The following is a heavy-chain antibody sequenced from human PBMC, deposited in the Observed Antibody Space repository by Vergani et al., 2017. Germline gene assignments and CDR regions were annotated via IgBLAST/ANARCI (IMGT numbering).Heavy chain of an antibody. CDR3: ARHLRXLARNDVLDI. CDR2: IYDSRNN. J-gene: IGHJ3*02. D-gene: IGHD1-14*01. Sequence: QLQLQESGPRLVKPSETLCLTCSLSGMSISNNNYYWGWVRQPPGKGLEWIGSIYDSRNNNYSPSLKSRVSISVDTSKNQFSLNLTSVTAADTAVSYCARHLRXLARNDVLDICGHGTLVTVSS. V-gene: IGHV4-39*01. CDR1: GMSISNNNYY.